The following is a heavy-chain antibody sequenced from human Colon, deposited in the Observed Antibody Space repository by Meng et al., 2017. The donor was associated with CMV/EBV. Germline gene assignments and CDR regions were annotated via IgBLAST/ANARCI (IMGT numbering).Heavy chain of an antibody. CDR3: AREIVVVPAANGNWFDP. CDR1: STFPGYY. Sequence: STFPGYYMHWVRQAPGQGLEWMGWVNPNSGGTNYAQKFQGRVTMTRDTSISTAYMELSRLRSDDTAVYYCAREIVVVPAANGNWFDPWGQGTLVTVSS. J-gene: IGHJ5*02. V-gene: IGHV1-2*02. D-gene: IGHD2-2*01. CDR2: VNPNSGGT.